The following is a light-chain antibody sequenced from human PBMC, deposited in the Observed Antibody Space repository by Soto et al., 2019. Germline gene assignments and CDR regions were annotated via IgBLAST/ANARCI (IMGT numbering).Light chain of an antibody. Sequence: EIVLTQSPGTLSLSPVERATLFCRASQSVSNNYLAWYQQKPGQAPRLRIYGASNRATGIPDRLSGSGSGTDFTLTISRMEPEDFAVYYCQQYGSSGTFGQGTKVDIK. V-gene: IGKV3-20*01. CDR3: QQYGSSGT. CDR2: GAS. CDR1: QSVSNNY. J-gene: IGKJ1*01.